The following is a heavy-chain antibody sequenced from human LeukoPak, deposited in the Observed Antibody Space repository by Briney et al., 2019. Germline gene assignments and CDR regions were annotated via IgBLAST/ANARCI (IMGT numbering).Heavy chain of an antibody. CDR2: IYYSGST. V-gene: IGHV4-59*11. D-gene: IGHD6-6*01. Sequence: PSETLSLTCTVSGGSISSHYWSWIRQPPGKGLEWIGYIYYSGSTNYNPSLKSRVTISVDTSKNQFSLKLSSVTAADTAVYYCARYQYSSSSFWFDPWGQGTLVTVS. CDR1: GGSISSHY. J-gene: IGHJ5*02. CDR3: ARYQYSSSSFWFDP.